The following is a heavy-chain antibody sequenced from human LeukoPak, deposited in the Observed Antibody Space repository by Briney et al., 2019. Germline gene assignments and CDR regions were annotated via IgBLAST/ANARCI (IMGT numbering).Heavy chain of an antibody. CDR1: GFTFSSYA. CDR3: ARGRNDYVWGSYLNWFDP. Sequence: TGGSLRLSCAASGFTFSSYAMHWVRQAPGKGLEWVAVISYDGSNTYYADSVKGRFTISRDNSKNTLYLQMNSLRAEDTAVYYCARGRNDYVWGSYLNWFDPWGQETLVTVSS. J-gene: IGHJ5*02. D-gene: IGHD3-16*02. V-gene: IGHV3-30*04. CDR2: ISYDGSNT.